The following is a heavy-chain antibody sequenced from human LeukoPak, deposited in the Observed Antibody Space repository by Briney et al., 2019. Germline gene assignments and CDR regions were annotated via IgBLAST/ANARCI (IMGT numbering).Heavy chain of an antibody. CDR3: ARHAGADSSSWYYFDL. V-gene: IGHV4-59*08. CDR2: ISYSGST. Sequence: SETLSLTCTVSGGSISSYYWSWIRQPPGKGLEWVGYISYSGSTNYNPSLKSRVTISVDTSKNQFSLKLSSVTAADTAVYYCARHAGADSSSWYYFDLWGQGTLVSVSS. J-gene: IGHJ4*02. CDR1: GGSISSYY. D-gene: IGHD6-13*01.